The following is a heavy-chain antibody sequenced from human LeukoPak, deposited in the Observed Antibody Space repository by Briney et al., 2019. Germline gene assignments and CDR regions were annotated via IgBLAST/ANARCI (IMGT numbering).Heavy chain of an antibody. CDR3: ARRFGGGAADY. D-gene: IGHD3-16*01. V-gene: IGHV4-59*08. CDR1: GGSISGYY. Sequence: SETLSLTCTVSGGSISGYYWSWIRQPPGKGLEWIGYIYYSGSTNYNPSLKGRVTISVDTSKNHFSLKLTSVTAADTAVYYCARRFGGGAADYWGQGTLVTVSS. J-gene: IGHJ4*02. CDR2: IYYSGST.